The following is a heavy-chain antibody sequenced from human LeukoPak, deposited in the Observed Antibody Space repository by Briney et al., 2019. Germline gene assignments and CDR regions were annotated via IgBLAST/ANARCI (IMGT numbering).Heavy chain of an antibody. CDR3: ASYPRSSSCPPFDY. Sequence: ASVKVSCKASGYTFTGFYMHWVRQAPGQGFEWMGWINPNTGGTNYAQKFQGRVTMTRDTSITTAYMELSGLTSDDAAVYYCASYPRSSSCPPFDYWGQGTLVTVSS. D-gene: IGHD6-13*01. CDR1: GYTFTGFY. J-gene: IGHJ4*02. V-gene: IGHV1-2*02. CDR2: INPNTGGT.